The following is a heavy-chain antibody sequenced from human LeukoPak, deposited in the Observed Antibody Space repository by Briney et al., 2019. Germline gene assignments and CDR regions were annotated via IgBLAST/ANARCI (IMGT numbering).Heavy chain of an antibody. V-gene: IGHV3-23*01. CDR3: AKGQALECLQYFDY. D-gene: IGHD3-3*01. CDR1: GFTFSSYA. CDR2: ISGSGGST. J-gene: IGHJ4*02. Sequence: PGGSLRLSCAASGFTFSSYAMSWVRQAPGKGLEWVSAISGSGGSTYYADPVKGRFTISRDNSKNTLYLQMNSLRAEDTAVYYCAKGQALECLQYFDYWGQGTLVTVSS.